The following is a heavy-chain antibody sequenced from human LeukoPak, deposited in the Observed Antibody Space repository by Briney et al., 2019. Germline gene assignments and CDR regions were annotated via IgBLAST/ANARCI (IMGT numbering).Heavy chain of an antibody. Sequence: RSGGSLRLSCAASGFTFHNFGMSWVRQAPGKGLEWVFSLSWNGGDTRYADSAKGRFTISRDNAKNSLYLHMNSLRAEDTALYYCARRAYPYHYYMDVWGKGTTVTVSS. CDR1: GFTFHNFG. D-gene: IGHD3-16*01. CDR3: ARRAYPYHYYMDV. CDR2: LSWNGGDT. J-gene: IGHJ6*03. V-gene: IGHV3-20*04.